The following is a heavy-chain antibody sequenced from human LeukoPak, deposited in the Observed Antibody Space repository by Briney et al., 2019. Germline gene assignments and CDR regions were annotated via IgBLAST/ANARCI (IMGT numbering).Heavy chain of an antibody. CDR3: ARDPYYYDSSGYYWD. CDR1: GYTFTSYG. J-gene: IGHJ4*02. V-gene: IGHV1-18*01. D-gene: IGHD3-22*01. Sequence: ASVKVSCKASGYTFTSYGISWVRQAPGQGLEWMGWISAYNGSTNYAQKLQGRVTMTTDTSTSTAYMELRSLRSDDTAVYYCARDPYYYDSSGYYWDWGQGTLVTVSS. CDR2: ISAYNGST.